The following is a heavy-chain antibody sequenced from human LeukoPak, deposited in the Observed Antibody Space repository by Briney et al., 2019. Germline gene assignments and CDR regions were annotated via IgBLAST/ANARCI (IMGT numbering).Heavy chain of an antibody. V-gene: IGHV3-23*01. D-gene: IGHD3-10*01. CDR3: AKEEGLEGVRGVSYYYYYCMDV. CDR2: ISGSGGNT. Sequence: GGSLRLSCAASGFTFRSYAMTWVRQSPGKGVEWVSSISGSGGNTYSADSLNGRCTISIDNSNNTLYLQINSLRAEDTAVYYCAKEEGLEGVRGVSYYYYYCMDVWGQGTTVTVSS. CDR1: GFTFRSYA. J-gene: IGHJ6*02.